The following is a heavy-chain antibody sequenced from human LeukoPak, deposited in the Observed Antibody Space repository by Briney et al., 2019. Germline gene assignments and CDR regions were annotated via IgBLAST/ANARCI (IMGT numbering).Heavy chain of an antibody. D-gene: IGHD1-26*01. CDR1: GFTFSSYW. V-gene: IGHV3-74*01. CDR3: ARDPGGSYYFDY. Sequence: SCKASGFTFSSYWMHWVRQAPGKGLVWVSRINSDGSSTSYADSVKGRFTISRDNAKNTLYLQMNSLRAEDTAVYYCARDPGGSYYFDYWGQGTLVTVSS. CDR2: INSDGSST. J-gene: IGHJ4*02.